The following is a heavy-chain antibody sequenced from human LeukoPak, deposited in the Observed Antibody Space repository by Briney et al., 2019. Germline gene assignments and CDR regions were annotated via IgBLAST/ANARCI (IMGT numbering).Heavy chain of an antibody. Sequence: GASVKVSCKASGYTFTSYYMHWVRQAPGQGLEWMGIINPSGGSTSYAQKFQDRVAMTRDTSTSTVYMQLSSLRSEDTAVYYCARGLTHYGDYDAYWGQGTLVTVPS. J-gene: IGHJ4*02. CDR3: ARGLTHYGDYDAY. V-gene: IGHV1-46*01. CDR2: INPSGGST. D-gene: IGHD4-17*01. CDR1: GYTFTSYY.